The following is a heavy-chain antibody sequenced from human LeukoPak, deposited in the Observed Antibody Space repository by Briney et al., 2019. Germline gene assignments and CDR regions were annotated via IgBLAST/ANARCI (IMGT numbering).Heavy chain of an antibody. CDR2: IWYDGSNK. CDR1: GFTFSSYG. Sequence: PGRSLRLSCAASGFTFSSYGMHWVRQAPGKGLEWVAVIWYDGSNKYYADSVKGRFTISRDNSKNTLYLQMNSLRAEDTAVYYCARGHHEGAVNFPNYFDYWGQGTLVTVSS. V-gene: IGHV3-33*01. D-gene: IGHD1-26*01. J-gene: IGHJ4*02. CDR3: ARGHHEGAVNFPNYFDY.